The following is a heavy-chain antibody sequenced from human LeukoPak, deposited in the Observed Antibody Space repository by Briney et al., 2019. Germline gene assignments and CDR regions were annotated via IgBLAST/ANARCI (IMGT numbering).Heavy chain of an antibody. D-gene: IGHD3-22*01. CDR2: MIPIFGTA. CDR1: GGTFSSYA. J-gene: IGHJ4*02. V-gene: IGHV1-69*05. CDR3: ASYDYYDSSGYYPFGY. Sequence: SVKVSCKASGGTFSSYAISWVRQAPGQGLQWMGRMIPIFGTANYAQKFQGRVTITTDESTSTAYMELSSLRSEDTAVYYWASYDYYDSSGYYPFGYWGQGTLVTVSS.